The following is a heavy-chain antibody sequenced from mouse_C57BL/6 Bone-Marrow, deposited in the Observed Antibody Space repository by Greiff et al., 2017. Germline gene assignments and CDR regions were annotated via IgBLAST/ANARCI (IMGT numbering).Heavy chain of an antibody. CDR2: IYPRSGNT. CDR1: GYTFTSYG. Sequence: VKLVESGAELARPGASVKLSCKASGYTFTSYGISWVKQRTGQGLEWIGEIYPRSGNTYYNEKFKGKATLTADKSSSTAYMELRSLTSEDSAVYFCARGGPYFDYWGQGTTLTVSS. CDR3: ARGGPYFDY. J-gene: IGHJ2*01. V-gene: IGHV1-81*01.